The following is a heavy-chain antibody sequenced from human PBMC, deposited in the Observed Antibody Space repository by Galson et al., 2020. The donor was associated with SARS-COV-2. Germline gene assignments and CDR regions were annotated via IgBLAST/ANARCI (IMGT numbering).Heavy chain of an antibody. CDR2: IYYSGST. V-gene: IGHV4-31*03. J-gene: IGHJ4*02. CDR1: GSPINSGDYS. D-gene: IGHD2-21*02. CDR3: ARGGVVTASPFDF. Sequence: ASETLTLTCTVSGSPINSGDYSWSWIRQDTGQGLEYIGYIYYSGSTYYNPSLKSRVALSVDTSKNQFSLKLRSVTAADTAVYFCARGGVVTASPFDFWGQGTLVTVSS.